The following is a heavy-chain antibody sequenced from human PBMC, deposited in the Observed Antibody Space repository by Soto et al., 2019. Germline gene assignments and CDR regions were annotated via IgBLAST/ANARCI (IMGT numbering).Heavy chain of an antibody. V-gene: IGHV4-59*01. CDR1: GDSMSGFY. J-gene: IGHJ4*02. CDR2: INYVGRTS. D-gene: IGHD3-10*01. Sequence: SETLSLTCTVSGDSMSGFYWSCIRQTPGKGLEWIVYINYVGRTSYYSPSLQSRVTISLDSSKNQFSLILSSVTAADTAVYFCARFRRNYFDYWGQGTQVTVSS. CDR3: ARFRRNYFDY.